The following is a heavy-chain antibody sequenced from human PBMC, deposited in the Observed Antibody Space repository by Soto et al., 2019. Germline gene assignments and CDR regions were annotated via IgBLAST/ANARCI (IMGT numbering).Heavy chain of an antibody. CDR2: INHSGST. Sequence: SETLSLTCAVYGGSFSGYYWSWIRQPPGKGLEWIGEINHSGSTNYNPSLKSRVTISVDTSKNQFSLKLSSVTAADTAVYYCARGRGAMVRGVRSVWLDPWGQGTLVTVSS. CDR1: GGSFSGYY. V-gene: IGHV4-34*01. CDR3: ARGRGAMVRGVRSVWLDP. D-gene: IGHD3-10*01. J-gene: IGHJ5*02.